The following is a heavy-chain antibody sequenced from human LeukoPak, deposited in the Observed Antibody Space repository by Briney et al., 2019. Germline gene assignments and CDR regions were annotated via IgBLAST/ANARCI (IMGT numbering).Heavy chain of an antibody. CDR1: GFTFDDYG. V-gene: IGHV3-20*01. CDR2: INWNGGST. J-gene: IGHJ6*03. Sequence: GGSLRLSCAASGFTFDDYGMSWVRQAPEKGLEWVSGINWNGGSTGYADSVKGRFTISRDNAKNSLYLQMNSLRAEDTALYHCARVAITMVRGVIIGYYMDVWGKGTTVTISS. D-gene: IGHD3-10*01. CDR3: ARVAITMVRGVIIGYYMDV.